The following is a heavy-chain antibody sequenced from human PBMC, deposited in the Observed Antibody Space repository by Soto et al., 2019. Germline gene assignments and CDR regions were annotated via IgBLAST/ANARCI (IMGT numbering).Heavy chain of an antibody. V-gene: IGHV1-69*13. J-gene: IGHJ6*02. CDR1: GYTFTSYD. CDR3: ARVGVSGYDWDYYYGMDV. Sequence: GASVKVSCKASGYTFTSYDMRWVRQAPGQGLEWMGGIIPNFGTANYAQKFQGRVTITADESTSTAYMELSSLRSEDTAVYYCARVGVSGYDWDYYYGMDVWGQGTTVTVSS. CDR2: IIPNFGTA. D-gene: IGHD5-12*01.